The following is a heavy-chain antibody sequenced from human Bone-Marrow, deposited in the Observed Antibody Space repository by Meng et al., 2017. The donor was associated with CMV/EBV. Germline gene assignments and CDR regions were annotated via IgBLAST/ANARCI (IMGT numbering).Heavy chain of an antibody. CDR1: AGSISNTGYY. D-gene: IGHD6-6*01. Sequence: SETLSLTCTVAAGSISNTGYYWGWIRQPPGKGREWNGSIYYSGSTHYNPSLKSRVTIAVDTSKNQFSLKLSSVTAADTAVYYCARDEQLVNSVYYYYYGMDVWGQGTTVTVSS. CDR3: ARDEQLVNSVYYYYYGMDV. J-gene: IGHJ6*02. CDR2: IYYSGST. V-gene: IGHV4-39*07.